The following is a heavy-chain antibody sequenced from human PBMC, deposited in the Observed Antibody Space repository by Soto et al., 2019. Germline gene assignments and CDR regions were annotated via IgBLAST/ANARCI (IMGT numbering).Heavy chain of an antibody. V-gene: IGHV4-39*01. Sequence: QLQLQESGPGLVKPSETLSLICAVSGSSISSSLYHWVWIRQPPGEGLEWIGSIYYSGSTYYNSSLKSRVTISVDTSKNQFALQVNSLTAADTAMYYCASGEYSGYDLGYWGQGTLVTVSS. CDR3: ASGEYSGYDLGY. CDR2: IYYSGST. CDR1: GSSISSSLYH. J-gene: IGHJ4*02. D-gene: IGHD5-12*01.